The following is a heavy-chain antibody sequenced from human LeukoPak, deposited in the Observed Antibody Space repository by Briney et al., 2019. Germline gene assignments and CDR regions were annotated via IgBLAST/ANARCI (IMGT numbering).Heavy chain of an antibody. D-gene: IGHD4-17*01. CDR2: IYHSGTT. Sequence: PSGTLSLTCAVSGAFITNSHWGSWARQPPGKGLEWIGEIYHSGTTNYNPSLKSRVTMSVDKSKNQFSLKLSSVTAADTAVYYCATYFYGEYGSYYFDYWGQGTLVTVSS. J-gene: IGHJ4*02. CDR3: ATYFYGEYGSYYFDY. V-gene: IGHV4-4*02. CDR1: GAFITNSHW.